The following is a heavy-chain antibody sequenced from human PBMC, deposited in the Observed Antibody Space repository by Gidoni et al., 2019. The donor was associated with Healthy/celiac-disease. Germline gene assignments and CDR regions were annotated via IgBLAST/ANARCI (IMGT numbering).Heavy chain of an antibody. CDR2: ISGSGGST. CDR3: AKDLGGHPEVLLWFGELFT. J-gene: IGHJ5*02. D-gene: IGHD3-10*01. V-gene: IGHV3-23*01. CDR1: GFTFSSYA. Sequence: EVQLLESGGGLVQPGGSLRLSCAASGFTFSSYAMSWVRQAPGKGLEWVSAISGSGGSTYYADSVKGRVTISRDNSKNTLYLQMNSLRAEDTAVYYCAKDLGGHPEVLLWFGELFTWGQGTLVTVSS.